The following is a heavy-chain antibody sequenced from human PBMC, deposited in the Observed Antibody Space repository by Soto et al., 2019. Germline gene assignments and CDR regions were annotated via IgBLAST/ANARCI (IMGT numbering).Heavy chain of an antibody. CDR2: INSDGSST. D-gene: IGHD6-19*01. CDR1: GFTFSSYW. V-gene: IGHV3-74*01. CDR3: ARYSSGWIYYYYGMDV. J-gene: IGHJ6*02. Sequence: GGSLRLSCAASGFTFSSYWMHWVRQAPGKGLVWVSRINSDGSSTSYADSVKGRFTISRDNAKNTLYLQMNSLRAEDTAVYYCARYSSGWIYYYYGMDVWGQGTTVTVSS.